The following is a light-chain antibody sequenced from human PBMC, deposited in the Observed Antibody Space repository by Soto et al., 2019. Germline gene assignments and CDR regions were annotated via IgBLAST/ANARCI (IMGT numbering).Light chain of an antibody. CDR2: DAS. J-gene: IGKJ3*01. CDR1: QSISGW. CDR3: QQYNTYSLT. Sequence: DIQMTQSPSTLSASIGDRVTITCRASQSISGWLAWYQQKPGKAPKLLIFDASSLEGGVPSRFSGSGSGTEFILTISSLQPDDFATYYCQQYNTYSLTFGPGTKVDIK. V-gene: IGKV1-5*01.